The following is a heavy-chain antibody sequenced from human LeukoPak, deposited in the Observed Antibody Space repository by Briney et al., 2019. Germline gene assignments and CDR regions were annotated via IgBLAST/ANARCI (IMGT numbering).Heavy chain of an antibody. CDR1: GFTFSSYA. CDR2: ISYDGSNK. J-gene: IGHJ3*02. V-gene: IGHV3-30-3*02. CDR3: AKLPRNYYDSSGYSHDAFDI. Sequence: GGSLRLSCAASGFTFSSYAMHWVRQAPGKGLEWVAVISYDGSNKYYADSVKGRFTISRDNSKNTLYLQMNSLRAEDTAVYYCAKLPRNYYDSSGYSHDAFDIWGQGTMVTVSS. D-gene: IGHD3-22*01.